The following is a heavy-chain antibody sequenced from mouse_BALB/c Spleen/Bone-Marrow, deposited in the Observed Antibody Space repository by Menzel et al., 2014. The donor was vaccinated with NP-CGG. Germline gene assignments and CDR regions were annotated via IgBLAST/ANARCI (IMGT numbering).Heavy chain of an antibody. Sequence: EVQLQQSGPELVMPGASVKISCKTSGYTFTDYTTYWVKQSHGKSLEWIGRINPNNGGTNYNQKFKDKATLTLDKSSSTAYMELRSLTSEDSAVYYCARGLWYYWGQGTTLTVSS. CDR2: INPNNGGT. CDR1: GYTFTDYT. J-gene: IGHJ2*01. CDR3: ARGLWYY. D-gene: IGHD1-1*02. V-gene: IGHV1-18*01.